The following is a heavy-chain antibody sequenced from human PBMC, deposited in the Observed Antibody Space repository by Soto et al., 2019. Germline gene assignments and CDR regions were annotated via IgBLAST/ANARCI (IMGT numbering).Heavy chain of an antibody. J-gene: IGHJ4*02. D-gene: IGHD3-10*01. CDR2: IDPKNGGT. V-gene: IGHV1-2*02. CDR1: GYSISAYY. CDR3: ARDLGYGAGSYPDY. Sequence: ASVKVSCKASGYSISAYYIHWVRQAPGQGLEWMGWIDPKNGGTVSAQKFQGRLTMTRDTSISTVYMDLSGLTSDDTAVYYCARDLGYGAGSYPDYWGQGTLVTVSS.